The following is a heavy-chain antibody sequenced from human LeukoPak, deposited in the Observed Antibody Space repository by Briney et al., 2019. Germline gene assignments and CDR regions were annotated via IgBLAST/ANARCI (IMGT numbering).Heavy chain of an antibody. Sequence: GGSLRLSCAASGFTFSNYWMSWVRQAPGKGLEWLANIKQDGRENYYVDSVKGRFTISRDNAKNSLYLQMNSLRAEDTAVYYCARDEWSGLSGNYYWGQGTLVTVSS. D-gene: IGHD4-23*01. CDR2: IKQDGREN. V-gene: IGHV3-7*01. CDR3: ARDEWSGLSGNYY. J-gene: IGHJ4*02. CDR1: GFTFSNYW.